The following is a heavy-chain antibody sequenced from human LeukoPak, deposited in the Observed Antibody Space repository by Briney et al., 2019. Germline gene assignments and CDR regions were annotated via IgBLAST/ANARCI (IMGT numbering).Heavy chain of an antibody. CDR1: GYTFTSYD. J-gene: IGHJ3*02. Sequence: ASVKVSCKASGYTFTSYDINWVRQAPGQGLEWMGWISAYNGNTNYAQKLQGRVTMTTDTSTSTAYMELRSLRSDDTAVYYCARDGYSSSYDAFDIWGQGTMVTVSS. CDR2: ISAYNGNT. D-gene: IGHD6-13*01. V-gene: IGHV1-18*01. CDR3: ARDGYSSSYDAFDI.